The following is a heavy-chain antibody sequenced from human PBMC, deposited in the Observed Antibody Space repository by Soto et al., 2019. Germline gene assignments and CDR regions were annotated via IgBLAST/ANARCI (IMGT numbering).Heavy chain of an antibody. J-gene: IGHJ6*02. CDR2: IYYSGST. CDR1: GGSISSYY. CDR3: ARGGLWFGINYYGMDV. V-gene: IGHV4-59*01. Sequence: SETLSLTCTVSGGSISSYYWSWIRHPPGKGLEWIGYIYYSGSTNYNPSLKSRVTISVDTSKNQFSLKLSSVTAADTAVYYCARGGLWFGINYYGMDVWGQGTTVTV. D-gene: IGHD3-10*01.